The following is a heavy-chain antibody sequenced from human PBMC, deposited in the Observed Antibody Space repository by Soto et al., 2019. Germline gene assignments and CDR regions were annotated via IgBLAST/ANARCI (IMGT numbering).Heavy chain of an antibody. Sequence: QVQLVESGGGVVQPGRSLRLSCAASGFTFSSYGVHWVRQAPGKGLEWVAIIWYDGSNKYYADSVKGRFTISRDNSKNTLYLKMESLGAADTAVYYCARENAGAGWRAFDYWGQGTVVTVSS. V-gene: IGHV3-33*01. D-gene: IGHD6-19*01. CDR2: IWYDGSNK. J-gene: IGHJ4*02. CDR3: ARENAGAGWRAFDY. CDR1: GFTFSSYG.